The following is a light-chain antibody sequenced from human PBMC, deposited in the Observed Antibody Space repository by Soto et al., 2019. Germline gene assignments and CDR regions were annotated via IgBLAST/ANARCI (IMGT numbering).Light chain of an antibody. CDR2: GVS. Sequence: ESVLTQSPGTLSLSPGERATLSCRATQSVTNNYFAWYQQKPGQSPRLLIYGVSSSATDIPDRFSGSGSGTDFTLTISRLEPEDFVVYYCQQYSSLPHTVGQGTKLEVK. CDR3: QQYSSLPHT. V-gene: IGKV3-20*01. CDR1: QSVTNNY. J-gene: IGKJ2*01.